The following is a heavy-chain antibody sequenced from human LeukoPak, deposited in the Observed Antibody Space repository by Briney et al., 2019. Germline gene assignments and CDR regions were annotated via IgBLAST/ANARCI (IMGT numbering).Heavy chain of an antibody. V-gene: IGHV1-2*02. Sequence: ASVKVSCKASGYTFTSYAMHWVRQAPGQRLEWMGWINPNSGGTNYAQKFQGRVTMTRDTSISTAYMELNRLRSDDAAVYYCARRTTVTFYYMDVWGKGTTVTVFS. CDR2: INPNSGGT. D-gene: IGHD4-11*01. J-gene: IGHJ6*03. CDR3: ARRTTVTFYYMDV. CDR1: GYTFTSYA.